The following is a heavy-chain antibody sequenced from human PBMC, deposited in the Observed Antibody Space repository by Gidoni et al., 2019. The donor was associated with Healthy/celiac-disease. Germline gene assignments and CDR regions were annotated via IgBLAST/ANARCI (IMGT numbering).Heavy chain of an antibody. D-gene: IGHD5-12*01. CDR3: ARDKAGNSGYDWGDY. CDR1: GGSIRSGSYH. V-gene: IGHV4-61*02. CDR2: IYTSGST. J-gene: IGHJ4*02. Sequence: QVQLQESGPGLVKPSQTLSLTCTVPGGSIRSGSYHWSWIRQPAGKGLEWIGRIYTSGSTNYNPSLKSRVTISVDTSKNQFSLKLSSVTAADTAVYYCARDKAGNSGYDWGDYWGQGTLVTVSS.